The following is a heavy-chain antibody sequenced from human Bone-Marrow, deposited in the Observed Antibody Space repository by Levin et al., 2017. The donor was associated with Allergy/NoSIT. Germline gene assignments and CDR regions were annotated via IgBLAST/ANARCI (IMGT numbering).Heavy chain of an antibody. Sequence: PGESLKISCAASGFTFSDSYLSWIRQAPGKGLEWISYISPTGVIMYYADSVRGRFTISRDNAKNSLFLQLNSLRVDDTAIYYCAIGTTVSAPIGAFDIWGQGTVVTVSS. CDR2: ISPTGVIM. J-gene: IGHJ3*02. V-gene: IGHV3-11*01. CDR1: GFTFSDSY. CDR3: AIGTTVSAPIGAFDI. D-gene: IGHD1-1*01.